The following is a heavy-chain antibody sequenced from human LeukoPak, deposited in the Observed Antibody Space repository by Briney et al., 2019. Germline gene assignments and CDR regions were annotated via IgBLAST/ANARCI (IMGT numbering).Heavy chain of an antibody. CDR1: GFTFSNFW. D-gene: IGHD3-16*02. CDR3: ARDYR. J-gene: IGHJ4*02. Sequence: GWSLRLSCAASGFTFSNFWMTWVRQAPGKGLEWVANIKQDGSEEYYVDSVKVRFIISRDNAKNLLYLQMNSLRAEDTAVYYCARDYRWGQGTLVTVSS. CDR2: IKQDGSEE. V-gene: IGHV3-7*03.